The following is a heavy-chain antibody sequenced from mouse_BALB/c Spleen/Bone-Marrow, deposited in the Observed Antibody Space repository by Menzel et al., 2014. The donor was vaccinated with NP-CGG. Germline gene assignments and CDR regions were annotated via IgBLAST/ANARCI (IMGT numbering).Heavy chain of an antibody. CDR3: ARWYRDPHFAMDY. Sequence: QVQLQQSGDELVRPGSSVKISCKASGYAFSSYWMNWVKQRPGQGLEWIGQIYPGDGDTNYNGNFKDKATLTVDRSSSTAFMQLSSLTSEDSAVYFCARWYRDPHFAMDYWGPGTSVTVSS. V-gene: IGHV1-80*01. CDR1: GYAFSSYW. J-gene: IGHJ4*01. D-gene: IGHD2-14*01. CDR2: IYPGDGDT.